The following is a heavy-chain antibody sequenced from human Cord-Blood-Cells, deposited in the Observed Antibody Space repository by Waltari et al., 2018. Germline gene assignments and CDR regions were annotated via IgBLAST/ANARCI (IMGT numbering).Heavy chain of an antibody. CDR3: ARDRIVGATAFDI. CDR2: ISYDGSNK. D-gene: IGHD1-26*01. V-gene: IGHV3-30-3*01. Sequence: QVQLVESGGGVVQPGRSLRLSCAASGFTFSSYAMHWVRQTPGKGLEWVAVISYDGSNKYYRGSVKGRFTISRDNSKNTLYLQMNSLRAEDTAVYYCARDRIVGATAFDIWGQGTMVTVSS. J-gene: IGHJ3*02. CDR1: GFTFSSYA.